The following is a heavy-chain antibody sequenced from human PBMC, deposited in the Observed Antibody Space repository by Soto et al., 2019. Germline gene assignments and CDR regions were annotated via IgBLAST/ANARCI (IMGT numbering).Heavy chain of an antibody. CDR1: GGTFSIYT. CDR3: AREGTPDIALLAS. V-gene: IGHV1-69*01. CDR2: SA. Sequence: QVQLVQSGAEVKKPGSSVKVSCKASGGTFSIYTISWVRQAPGQGLEWMGGSANSAQKLQGRLTVTADESRSTVYLELSSLTSENTAVYFYAREGTPDIALLASWGQGTRVSVSS. D-gene: IGHD2-15*01. J-gene: IGHJ5*02.